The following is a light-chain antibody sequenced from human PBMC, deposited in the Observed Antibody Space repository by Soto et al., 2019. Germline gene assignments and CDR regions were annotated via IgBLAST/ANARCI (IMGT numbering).Light chain of an antibody. V-gene: IGLV2-14*03. J-gene: IGLJ2*01. Sequence: QSALTQPASLSGSPGQSITISCTGSSSDVGGYNFVSWYQQYPGKAPKLMIFEVNNRPSGVSNRFSGSKSGNTASLTISGLQAEDEADYYCSSYTSSSTPVFGGGTKLTVL. CDR3: SSYTSSSTPV. CDR2: EVN. CDR1: SSDVGGYNF.